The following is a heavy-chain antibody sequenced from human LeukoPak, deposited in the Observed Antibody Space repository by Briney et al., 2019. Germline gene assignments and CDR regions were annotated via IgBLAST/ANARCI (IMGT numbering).Heavy chain of an antibody. CDR2: ISSSSSYI. CDR1: GFTVSSNY. CDR3: ARKGAGYSSGCDY. Sequence: GGSLRLSCAASGFTVSSNYMNWVRQAPGKGLEWVSSISSSSSYIHYADSMKGRFTISRDNVKNSLYLQMNSLRAEDTAVYYCARKGAGYSSGCDYWGQGTLVTVSS. D-gene: IGHD6-19*01. J-gene: IGHJ4*02. V-gene: IGHV3-21*01.